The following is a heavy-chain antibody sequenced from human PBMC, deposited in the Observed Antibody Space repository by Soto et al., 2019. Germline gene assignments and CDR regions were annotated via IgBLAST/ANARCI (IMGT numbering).Heavy chain of an antibody. J-gene: IGHJ4*02. CDR2: IYWNDDK. CDR1: GFSLSTSGVG. CDR3: AHRQTRRTYYAILTGYLEIDY. V-gene: IGHV2-5*01. D-gene: IGHD3-9*01. Sequence: GSGPTLVNPTQTLTLTCTFSGFSLSTSGVGVGWIRQPPGKALEWLALIYWNDDKRYSPSLKSRLTITKDTSKNQVVLTMTNMHPVDTATYYCAHRQTRRTYYAILTGYLEIDYWGQGTLVTVSS.